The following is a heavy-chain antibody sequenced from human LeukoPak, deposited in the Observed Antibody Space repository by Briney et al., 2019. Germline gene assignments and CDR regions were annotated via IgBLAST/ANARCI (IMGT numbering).Heavy chain of an antibody. CDR2: IYYTGNT. CDR1: GGSISSSYSY. J-gene: IGHJ4*02. V-gene: IGHV4-39*01. D-gene: IGHD3/OR15-3a*01. CDR3: ARQTGSGLFILP. Sequence: SETLSLACTVSGGSISSSYSYWGWIRQPPGMGLEWIGSIYYTGNTYYNASLKSQVSISIDTSKNQFSLKLTSVTAADTAVYYCARQTGSGLFILPGGQGTLVTVSS.